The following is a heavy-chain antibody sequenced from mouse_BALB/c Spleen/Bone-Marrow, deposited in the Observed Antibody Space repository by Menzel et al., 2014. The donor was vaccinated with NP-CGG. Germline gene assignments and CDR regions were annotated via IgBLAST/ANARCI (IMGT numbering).Heavy chain of an antibody. V-gene: IGHV5-6-4*01. CDR2: ISTGGTYT. CDR3: SRGYGNCFDY. Sequence: EVHLVESGGGLVKPGGSLKLSCSASGFTFSSSIMSWVRQTPEKRLEWVATISTGGTYTYYPDSVKGRFTISRDNAKNTLYLQMSSLKSEDTAMYYCSRGYGNCFDYWGQGTTPTVSS. J-gene: IGHJ2*01. CDR1: GFTFSSSI. D-gene: IGHD2-10*02.